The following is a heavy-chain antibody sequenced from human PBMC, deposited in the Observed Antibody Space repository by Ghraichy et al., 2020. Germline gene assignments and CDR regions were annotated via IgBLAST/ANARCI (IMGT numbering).Heavy chain of an antibody. CDR1: GGSFSGYY. D-gene: IGHD3-16*01. V-gene: IGHV4-34*01. J-gene: IGHJ1*01. CDR3: ARAYVPRPGKYFQH. CDR2: INHSGST. Sequence: SETLSLTCAVYGGSFSGYYWSWIRQPPGKGLEWIGEINHSGSTNYNPSLKSRVTISVDTSKNQFSLKLSSVTAADTAVYYCARAYVPRPGKYFQHWGQGTLVTVSS.